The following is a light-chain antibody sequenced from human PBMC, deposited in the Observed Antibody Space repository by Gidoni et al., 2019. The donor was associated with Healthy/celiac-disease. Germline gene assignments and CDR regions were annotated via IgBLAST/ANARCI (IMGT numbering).Light chain of an antibody. Sequence: DIQMTQSPSTLSASVRDSVTITCRASQSISRWFAWYQQKPGKAPNLLIYKASTLESGVPSTFNGSGSGTEFTLTISSLQPDDFATYYCQQYNSYPYTFGQXTKVEIK. J-gene: IGKJ2*01. CDR1: QSISRW. CDR2: KAS. CDR3: QQYNSYPYT. V-gene: IGKV1-5*03.